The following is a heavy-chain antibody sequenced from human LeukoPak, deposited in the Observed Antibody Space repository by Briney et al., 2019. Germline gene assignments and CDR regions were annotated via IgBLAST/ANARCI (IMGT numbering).Heavy chain of an antibody. CDR1: GFTFSSYA. Sequence: GGSLRLSCAASGFTFSSYAMSWVRQATGKGLECVSAISGSGGSTYYADSVKGRFTISRDNSKNTLYLQMNSLRAEDTAVYYCAKASLFDYYYDSSGYYSYDAFGIWGRGTMVTVSS. D-gene: IGHD3-22*01. CDR2: ISGSGGST. V-gene: IGHV3-23*01. J-gene: IGHJ3*02. CDR3: AKASLFDYYYDSSGYYSYDAFGI.